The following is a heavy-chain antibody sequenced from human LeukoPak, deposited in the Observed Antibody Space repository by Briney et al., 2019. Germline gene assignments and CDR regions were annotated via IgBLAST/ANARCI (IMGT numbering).Heavy chain of an antibody. CDR1: GFTFSSYG. CDR2: IRYDGSNK. V-gene: IGHV3-30*02. Sequence: PGGSLRLSCAASGFTFSSYGMHWVRQAPGKGLEWVAFIRYDGSNKYYADSVKGRFTISRDNSKNTLYLQMNSLRAEDTAVYYCAKEWDYGDPRYFDYWGQGTLVTVSS. J-gene: IGHJ4*02. CDR3: AKEWDYGDPRYFDY. D-gene: IGHD4-17*01.